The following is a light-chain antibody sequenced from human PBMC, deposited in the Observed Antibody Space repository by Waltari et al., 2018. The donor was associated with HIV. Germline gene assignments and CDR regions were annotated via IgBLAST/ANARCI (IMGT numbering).Light chain of an antibody. Sequence: QSALTQPASVSGSFGQSITISCTGTSSDAGTYNYVSWYQQHPGKAPKLIIYEVTHRPSGVSNRFSGSKSGNTASLTISGLQAEDEADYSCSSYTSNNILVFGGGTKLTVL. J-gene: IGLJ3*02. V-gene: IGLV2-14*01. CDR3: SSYTSNNILV. CDR1: SSDAGTYNY. CDR2: EVT.